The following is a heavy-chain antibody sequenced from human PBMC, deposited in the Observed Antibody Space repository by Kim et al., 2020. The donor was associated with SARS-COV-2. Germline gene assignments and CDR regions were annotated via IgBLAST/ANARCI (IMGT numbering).Heavy chain of an antibody. V-gene: IGHV1-3*01. J-gene: IGHJ6*02. CDR1: GYTFTSYA. CDR3: ARELGIVGATLVPHYYYYYGMDV. D-gene: IGHD1-26*01. Sequence: ASVKVSCKASGYTFTSYAMHWVRQAPGQRLEWMGWINAGNGNTKYSQKFQGRVTITRDTSASTAYMELSSLRSEDTAVYYCARELGIVGATLVPHYYYYYGMDVWGQGTTVTVSS. CDR2: INAGNGNT.